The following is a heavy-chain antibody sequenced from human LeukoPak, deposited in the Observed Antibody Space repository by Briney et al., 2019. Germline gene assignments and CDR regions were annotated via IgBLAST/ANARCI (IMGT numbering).Heavy chain of an antibody. CDR3: AKDTHSSGWYKYYFDY. CDR1: GFTFSSYA. CDR2: ISGSGGST. V-gene: IGHV3-23*01. J-gene: IGHJ4*02. D-gene: IGHD6-19*01. Sequence: PGGSLRLSCAASGFTFSSYAMSWVRQAPGKGLEWVSAISGSGGSTYYADSVKGRFTISRDNSKNTLYLQMNSLRAEDTAVYYCAKDTHSSGWYKYYFDYWGQGTLVTVSS.